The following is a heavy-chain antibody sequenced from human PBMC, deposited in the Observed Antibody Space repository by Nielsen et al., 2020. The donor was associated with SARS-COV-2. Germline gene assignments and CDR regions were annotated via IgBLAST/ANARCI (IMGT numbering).Heavy chain of an antibody. CDR1: GLTFSSSV. CDR2: ISYNGNSQ. D-gene: IGHD3-10*01. J-gene: IGHJ6*02. Sequence: GESLKISCAASGLTFSSSVMHWVRQAPGKGLEWVTMISYNGNSQYYADSVKGRFTISRDNSKNTLYLQMNSLRGEDTAVYYCARDHYGSGSTATGMDVWGQGTTVTVS. CDR3: ARDHYGSGSTATGMDV. V-gene: IGHV3-30-3*01.